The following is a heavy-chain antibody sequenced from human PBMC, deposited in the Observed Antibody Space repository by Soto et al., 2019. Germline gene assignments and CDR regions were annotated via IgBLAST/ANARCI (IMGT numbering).Heavy chain of an antibody. Sequence: SETLSLTCTVSGGSISSSSYYWGWIRQPPGKGLERIGSIYYSGSTYYNPSLKSRLTISVDTSKNQFSLRLSSVTAADTAVYYCAREIMPLTNDWYFDLWGRGTLVTVSS. CDR1: GGSISSSSYY. D-gene: IGHD2-8*01. CDR3: AREIMPLTNDWYFDL. CDR2: IYYSGST. J-gene: IGHJ2*01. V-gene: IGHV4-39*07.